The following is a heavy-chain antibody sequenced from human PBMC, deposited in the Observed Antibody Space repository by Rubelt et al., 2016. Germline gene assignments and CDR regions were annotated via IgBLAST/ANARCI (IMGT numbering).Heavy chain of an antibody. Sequence: QLQLQESGPGLVKPSETLSLTCTVSGGSISSYYWSWIRQPPGKGLEWIGYIYYSGSTNYNPSLKSRVIISVDSSKNQFSLKLGSLTGADTAVDYCARVTAAAGRGNYFDYWGPGTLISVSS. J-gene: IGHJ4*02. CDR3: ARVTAAAGRGNYFDY. V-gene: IGHV4-59*01. D-gene: IGHD6-13*01. CDR1: GGSISSYY. CDR2: IYYSGST.